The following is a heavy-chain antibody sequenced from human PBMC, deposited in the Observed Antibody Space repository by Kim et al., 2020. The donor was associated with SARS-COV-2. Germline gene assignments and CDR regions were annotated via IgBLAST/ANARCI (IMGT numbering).Heavy chain of an antibody. CDR1: GYTFSYYW. V-gene: IGHV5-10-1*01. CDR2: VDPSDSSG. J-gene: IGHJ3*02. D-gene: IGHD2-15*01. Sequence: GESLKISCQGSGYTFSYYWISWVRQMPGKGLEWMGRVDPSDSSGNYSPSFQGHVTIPTDKSISTAYLQWSSLKASYTALYYCARWAHDKSDGGSYHEADAFDIWGQGTMVTVSA. CDR3: ARWAHDKSDGGSYHEADAFDI.